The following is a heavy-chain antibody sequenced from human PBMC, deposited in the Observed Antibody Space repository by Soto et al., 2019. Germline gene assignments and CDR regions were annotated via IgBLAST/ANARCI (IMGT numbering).Heavy chain of an antibody. J-gene: IGHJ5*02. Sequence: PSETLSLTCTVSGGSISSSSYYWGWIRQPPGKGLEWIGSIYYSGSTYYNPSLKSRVTISVDTSKNQFSLKLSSVTAADTAVYYCARSPSRYYDILTGRRDWFDPWGQGTLVTSPQ. CDR1: GGSISSSSYY. V-gene: IGHV4-39*01. CDR2: IYYSGST. CDR3: ARSPSRYYDILTGRRDWFDP. D-gene: IGHD3-9*01.